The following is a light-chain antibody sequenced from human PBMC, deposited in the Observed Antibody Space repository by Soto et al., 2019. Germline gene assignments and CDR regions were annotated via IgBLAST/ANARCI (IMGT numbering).Light chain of an antibody. CDR1: QTISTY. V-gene: IGKV1-39*01. Sequence: DTQMTQSPSSLSASVGDRVTITCRASQTISTYLNRYQQKPGKAPKLLIYAASSLQSGVPSRFRGSGSGTDFTLTISSLQPEDFATYYCQQSYSDSITFGQGTRLEI. CDR3: QQSYSDSIT. CDR2: AAS. J-gene: IGKJ5*01.